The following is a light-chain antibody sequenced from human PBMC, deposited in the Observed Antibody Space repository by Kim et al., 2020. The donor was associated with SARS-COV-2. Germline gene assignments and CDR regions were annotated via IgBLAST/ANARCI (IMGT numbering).Light chain of an antibody. V-gene: IGKV3-15*01. CDR1: QSVSSN. J-gene: IGKJ4*01. CDR2: GAS. Sequence: SPWERATLSCRASQSVSSNLAWYQQKPGQAPRLLIYGASNRATGIPARFSGSGSGTEFTLTISSLQSEDFAVYYCQQYNNWPPLTFGGGTKVDIK. CDR3: QQYNNWPPLT.